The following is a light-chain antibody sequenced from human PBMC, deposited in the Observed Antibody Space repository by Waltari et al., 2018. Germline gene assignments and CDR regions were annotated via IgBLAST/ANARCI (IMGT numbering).Light chain of an antibody. CDR3: QTWGSGIVT. CDR1: TGHSDFA. Sequence: QPVLTQSPSASPSLGASVKLACTLSTGHSDFAIAWHQQQPERGPLYLMKLNSDGSHTKGDEIPDRFSGSSSGAERYLIISSLQSEDEAAYYCQTWGSGIVTFGGGTQLTVL. V-gene: IGLV4-69*01. CDR2: LNSDGSH. J-gene: IGLJ2*01.